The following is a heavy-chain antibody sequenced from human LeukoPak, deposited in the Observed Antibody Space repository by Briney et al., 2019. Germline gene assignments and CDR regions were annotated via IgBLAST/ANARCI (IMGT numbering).Heavy chain of an antibody. D-gene: IGHD6-13*01. J-gene: IGHJ4*02. CDR1: GGSISSGGYF. Sequence: SETLSLTCTVSGGSISSGGYFWNWIRQHPGKGLEWIGYIYYSGSAYYNPYNPSLKSRLTISVDTSKNQFSLKLSSVTAADTAVYYCARGMAAAVWGQGTLVTVSS. CDR3: ARGMAAAV. CDR2: IYYSGSA. V-gene: IGHV4-31*03.